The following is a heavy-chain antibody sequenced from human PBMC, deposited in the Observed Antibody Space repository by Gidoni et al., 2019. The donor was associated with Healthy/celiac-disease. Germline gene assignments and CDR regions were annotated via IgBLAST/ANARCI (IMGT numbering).Heavy chain of an antibody. D-gene: IGHD5-12*01. J-gene: IGHJ5*02. V-gene: IGHV3-30-3*01. CDR1: GFTFRSYA. CDR3: ARDVGGSGYDFPLSWFDP. CDR2: ISCDCSNK. Sequence: QVQLVESGGGVVQPGRSLRLSCAASGFTFRSYAMHWFRQAPGKGLEWVAVISCDCSNKYFADSVKGRFTISRDNSKNTLYLQMNSLRAEDTAVYYCARDVGGSGYDFPLSWFDPWGQGTLVTVSS.